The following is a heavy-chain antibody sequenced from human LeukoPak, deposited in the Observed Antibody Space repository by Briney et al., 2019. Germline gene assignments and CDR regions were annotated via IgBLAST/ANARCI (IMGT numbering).Heavy chain of an antibody. D-gene: IGHD3-10*01. CDR3: ARVVRGVIIGLFDY. CDR2: IYYSGST. CDR1: GGSVSSGSYY. Sequence: SETPSLTCTVSGGSVSSGSYYWSWIRQPPGKGLEWIGYIYYSGSTNYNPSLRSRVTISVDTSKNQFSLKLSSVTAADTAVYYCARVVRGVIIGLFDYWGQGTLVTVSS. J-gene: IGHJ4*02. V-gene: IGHV4-61*01.